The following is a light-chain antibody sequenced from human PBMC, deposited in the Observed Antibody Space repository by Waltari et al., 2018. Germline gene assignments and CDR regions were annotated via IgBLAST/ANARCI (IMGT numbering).Light chain of an antibody. J-gene: IGKJ4*01. CDR2: DAS. Sequence: EIVLTQSPAPLLLSPGDRATLPCRASQSVSSYLAWYQQKPGQAPRLLIYDASNRATDIPARFSGSGSGTDFTLTISSLEPEDFAVYYCQQRSNWPPLTFGGGTKVEIK. CDR3: QQRSNWPPLT. CDR1: QSVSSY. V-gene: IGKV3-11*01.